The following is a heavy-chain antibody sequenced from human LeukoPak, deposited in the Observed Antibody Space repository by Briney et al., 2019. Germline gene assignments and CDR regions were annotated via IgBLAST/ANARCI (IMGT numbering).Heavy chain of an antibody. Sequence: GGSLRLSCAVSGSTLTEHAWSWVRQAPGEGLEWVSGIIDVGGTYYADSVKGRFTISRDSSKNTLYLQMNSLRAEDTATYYCAKDYCRGGNCPLPFFDFWGQGTLVTVSS. V-gene: IGHV3-23*01. D-gene: IGHD2-15*01. CDR1: GSTLTEHA. J-gene: IGHJ4*02. CDR2: IIDVGGT. CDR3: AKDYCRGGNCPLPFFDF.